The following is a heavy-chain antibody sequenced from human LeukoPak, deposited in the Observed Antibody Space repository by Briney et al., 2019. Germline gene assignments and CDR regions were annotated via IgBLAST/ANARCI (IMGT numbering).Heavy chain of an antibody. Sequence: GGSLRLSCAASGFTFSSYSMNWVRQAPGKGLEWVSSISSSSSYIYYADSVKGRFTISRDNAKNSLYLQMNSLRAEDTAVYYCARDHTIFGVVIAYYFDYWGQGTLVTLSS. J-gene: IGHJ4*02. CDR3: ARDHTIFGVVIAYYFDY. D-gene: IGHD3-3*01. CDR1: GFTFSSYS. V-gene: IGHV3-21*01. CDR2: ISSSSSYI.